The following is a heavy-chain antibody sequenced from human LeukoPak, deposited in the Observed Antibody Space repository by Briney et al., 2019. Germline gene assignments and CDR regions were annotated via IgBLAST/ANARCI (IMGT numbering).Heavy chain of an antibody. CDR1: GYTFTIYG. CDR2: INPNSGGT. CDR3: ARELLGYCSGGSCDNDY. V-gene: IGHV1-2*06. Sequence: ASVTVSCTASGYTFTIYGISWVRQAPGQGLEWMGRINPNSGGTNYAQKFQGRVTMTRDTSISTAYMELSRLRSDDTAVYYCARELLGYCSGGSCDNDYWGQGTLVTVSS. J-gene: IGHJ4*02. D-gene: IGHD2-15*01.